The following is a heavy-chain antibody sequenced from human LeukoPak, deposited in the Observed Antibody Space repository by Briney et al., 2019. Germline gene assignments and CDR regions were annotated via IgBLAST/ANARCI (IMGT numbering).Heavy chain of an antibody. CDR2: IYHSGST. D-gene: IGHD2-2*01. J-gene: IGHJ4*02. CDR1: GGSISSGGYY. V-gene: IGHV4-30-2*01. Sequence: SETLSLTCTVSGGSISSGGYYWSWIRQPPGKGLEWIGYIYHSGSTYYNPSLKSRVTISVDRSKNQFSLKLSSVTAADTAVYYCARAPCIGYCSSTSWTLEPGGADYWGQGTLVTVSS. CDR3: ARAPCIGYCSSTSWTLEPGGADY.